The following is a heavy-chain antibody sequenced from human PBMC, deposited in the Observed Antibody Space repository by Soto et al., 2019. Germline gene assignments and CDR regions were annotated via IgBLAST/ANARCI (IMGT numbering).Heavy chain of an antibody. CDR2: LSGDGGST. CDR1: GFTFSNYA. J-gene: IGHJ4*02. D-gene: IGHD3-10*01. CDR3: AKDSRDTMIRGIIIPPGY. V-gene: IGHV3-23*01. Sequence: GGSLRLSCAASGFTFSNYAMSWVRQAPGKGLEWVSGLSGDGGSTYYADSVTGRFTISRDNFEHTLYLQMNSLRAEDTAVYYCAKDSRDTMIRGIIIPPGYWGQGTLVTVSS.